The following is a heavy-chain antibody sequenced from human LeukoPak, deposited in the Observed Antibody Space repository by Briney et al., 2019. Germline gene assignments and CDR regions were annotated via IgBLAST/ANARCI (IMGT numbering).Heavy chain of an antibody. D-gene: IGHD3-3*01. J-gene: IGHJ6*02. CDR3: ARDYDGGSMDV. Sequence: PGRSLRLSCAASGFTLSSYGMHWVRQAPGKGLEWVALIWYDGSNKYFADSVKGRFIISRDNSKNTLYLQMNSLRAEDTAVYYCARDYDGGSMDVWGQGTTVTVSS. CDR2: IWYDGSNK. CDR1: GFTLSSYG. V-gene: IGHV3-33*01.